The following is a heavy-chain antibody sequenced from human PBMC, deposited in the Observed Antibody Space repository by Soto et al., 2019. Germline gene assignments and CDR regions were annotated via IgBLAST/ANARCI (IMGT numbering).Heavy chain of an antibody. CDR3: ARQGLLRFLEWLLLDWFDP. J-gene: IGHJ5*02. Sequence: QLQLQESGPGLVKPSETLSLTCTVSGGSISSSSYYWGWIRQPPGKGLEWIGSIYYSGSTYYNPSLKSRVTISVDTSKNQFSLKLSSVTAADTAVYYCARQGLLRFLEWLLLDWFDPWGQGTLVTVSS. CDR1: GGSISSSSYY. D-gene: IGHD3-3*01. V-gene: IGHV4-39*01. CDR2: IYYSGST.